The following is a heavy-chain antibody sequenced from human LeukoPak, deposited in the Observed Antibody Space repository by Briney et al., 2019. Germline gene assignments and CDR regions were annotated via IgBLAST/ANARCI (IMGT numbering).Heavy chain of an antibody. Sequence: ASVKVSCKASGYIFANYGFAWVRQAPGQGLEWMRWINTYNGNTKYSQKLQGRVTVTTDTSTSTAYMELRSLASDDTAVYYCAREPISSGTYYPRSDYWGQGTLVTVSS. D-gene: IGHD3-10*01. CDR1: GYIFANYG. V-gene: IGHV1-18*01. CDR2: INTYNGNT. J-gene: IGHJ4*02. CDR3: AREPISSGTYYPRSDY.